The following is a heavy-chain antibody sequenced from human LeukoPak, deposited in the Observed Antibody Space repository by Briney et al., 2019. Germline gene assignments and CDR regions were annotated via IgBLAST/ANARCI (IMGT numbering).Heavy chain of an antibody. Sequence: PSETLSLTCAVYGGSFSGYYWSWIRQPPGKGLEWIGEINHSGNTNYNPSLKSRVTILVDTSKNQFSLKLSSVTAADTAVYYCARAPGPPRYYFDYWGQGTLVTVSS. J-gene: IGHJ4*02. CDR2: INHSGNT. CDR3: ARAPGPPRYYFDY. CDR1: GGSFSGYY. V-gene: IGHV4-34*01.